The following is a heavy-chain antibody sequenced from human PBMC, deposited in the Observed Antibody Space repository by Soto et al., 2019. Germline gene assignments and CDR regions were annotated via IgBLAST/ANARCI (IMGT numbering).Heavy chain of an antibody. CDR3: ARAATVTTNYFYYGMDV. CDR2: IYHSGTT. CDR1: GGSTTNSNW. V-gene: IGHV4-4*02. D-gene: IGHD4-17*01. J-gene: IGHJ6*02. Sequence: QVKLQESGPGLVKPSGTLSLTCAVSGGSTTNSNWWSWVRQSPGKGLEWIGEIYHSGTTNYNPSLKSRVTISVDNSKNQSSLRLSSVTAADTAVYYCARAATVTTNYFYYGMDVCGQGTTVTVSS.